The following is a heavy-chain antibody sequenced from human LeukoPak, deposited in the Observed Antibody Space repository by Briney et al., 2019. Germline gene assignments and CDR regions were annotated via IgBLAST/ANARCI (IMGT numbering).Heavy chain of an antibody. CDR3: SRALFDDSYYYFMDV. V-gene: IGHV4-61*02. CDR2: IYTSGST. Sequence: SQTLSLTCTVSGGSISSCSYYWSWIPQPAGKGLEWIGRIYTSGSTNYNPSLKSRVTISLDASKNQFSLNLSSVTAADMAVYFCSRALFDDSYYYFMDVWGKGTTVTISS. D-gene: IGHD2-21*01. CDR1: GGSISSCSYY. J-gene: IGHJ6*03.